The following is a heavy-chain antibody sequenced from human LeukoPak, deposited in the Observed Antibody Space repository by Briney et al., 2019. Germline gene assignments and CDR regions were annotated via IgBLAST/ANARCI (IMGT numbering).Heavy chain of an antibody. CDR3: AKDYYSQGEEYYFDY. CDR1: GFTFSSYG. Sequence: PGGSLRLSCAASGFTFSSYGMHWVRQAPGKGLEWVAFIRYDGSNKYYADSVKGRFTISRDNSKNTLYLQMNSLRAEDTAVYYCAKDYYSQGEEYYFDYWGQGTLVTVSS. CDR2: IRYDGSNK. J-gene: IGHJ4*02. V-gene: IGHV3-30*02. D-gene: IGHD1-26*01.